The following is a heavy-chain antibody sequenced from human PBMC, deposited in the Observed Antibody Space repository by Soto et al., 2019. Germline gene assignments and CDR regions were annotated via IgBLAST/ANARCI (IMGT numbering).Heavy chain of an antibody. V-gene: IGHV1-69*12. J-gene: IGHJ4*02. CDR1: GGTFSSYA. CDR2: IIPIFGTA. CDR3: ASHYDSSGYYYRGLDY. D-gene: IGHD3-22*01. Sequence: QVQLVQSGAEVKKPGSSVKVSCKASGGTFSSYAISWVRQAPGQGLEWMGGIIPIFGTADYAQKFQGRVTFTADESTSTGNMGLSSLRSEDTAVYYCASHYDSSGYYYRGLDYWGQGTLVTVSS.